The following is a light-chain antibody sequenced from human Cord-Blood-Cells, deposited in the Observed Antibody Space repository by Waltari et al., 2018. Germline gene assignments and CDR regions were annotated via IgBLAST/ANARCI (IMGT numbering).Light chain of an antibody. CDR2: RNN. Sequence: QSVLTQPPSASGTPGQRVTISCSGRSSNIGSNYVYCHQQLPGTAPKLPINRNNQRPSRVPDRFSGSKSGNSASLTIGGRRSEDEADYYCAAWDDSLSGDYVFGTVTKVTVL. CDR3: AAWDDSLSGDYV. V-gene: IGLV1-47*01. CDR1: SSNIGSNY. J-gene: IGLJ1*01.